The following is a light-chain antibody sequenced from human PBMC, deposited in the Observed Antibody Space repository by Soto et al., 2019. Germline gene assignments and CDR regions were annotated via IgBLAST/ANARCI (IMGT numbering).Light chain of an antibody. J-gene: IGKJ1*01. CDR1: QSVSSN. CDR2: GAS. V-gene: IGKV3-15*01. CDR3: QQYNNWPGT. Sequence: EIVMTQSPATLSVSPGERATLSCRASQSVSSNLAWYQQKPGQAPRLLIYGASTRATGIPARFSGRGSGTEFTLTISSLQSEDFAVYYCQQYNNWPGTFGQGTKVELK.